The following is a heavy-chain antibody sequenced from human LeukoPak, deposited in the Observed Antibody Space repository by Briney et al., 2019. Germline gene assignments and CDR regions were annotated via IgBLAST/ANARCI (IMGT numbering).Heavy chain of an antibody. J-gene: IGHJ4*02. CDR1: GYTFTGYY. CDR3: ARVPRITMVRGVTYFDH. D-gene: IGHD3-10*01. CDR2: INPNNGGT. Sequence: ASVKVSCKASGYTFTGYYMHWVRQAPGQGLEWMGWINPNNGGTNYAQKFQGRVTMTRDTSISTAYMELSKLRSDDTAVYYCARVPRITMVRGVTYFDHWGQGTLVTVSS. V-gene: IGHV1-2*02.